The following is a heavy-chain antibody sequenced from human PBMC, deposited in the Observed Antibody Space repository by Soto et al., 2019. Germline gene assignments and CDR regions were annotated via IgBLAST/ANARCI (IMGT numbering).Heavy chain of an antibody. J-gene: IGHJ5*02. Sequence: EVQLVESGGGLVQPGGSLKLSCAASGFTFSSYWMGWVRQAPGKGLEWVANLKQDGSQSFYLDSVKGRFTISRDNAENSLYLQMNSLRAEDTAVYYCARVVSWGWFDPWGQGTLVTVSS. CDR2: LKQDGSQS. V-gene: IGHV3-7*04. CDR1: GFTFSSYW. D-gene: IGHD3-16*01. CDR3: ARVVSWGWFDP.